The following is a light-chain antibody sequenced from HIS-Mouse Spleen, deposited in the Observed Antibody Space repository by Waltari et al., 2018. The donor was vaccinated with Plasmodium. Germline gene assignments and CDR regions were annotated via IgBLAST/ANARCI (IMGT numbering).Light chain of an antibody. CDR1: ALPKKY. Sequence: SYELTQPPSVSVSPGQTARITCSGAALPKKYAYWYQQKSGQAPVRVIYEDSKRPPGSPERVSGSSSGTMATLTISGAQVEDEADYYWYSTDSSGNHRVFGGGTKLTVL. V-gene: IGLV3-10*01. CDR2: EDS. J-gene: IGLJ3*02. CDR3: YSTDSSGNHRV.